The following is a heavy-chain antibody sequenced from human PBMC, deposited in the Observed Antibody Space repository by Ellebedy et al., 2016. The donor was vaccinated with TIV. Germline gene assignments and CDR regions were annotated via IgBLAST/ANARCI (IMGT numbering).Heavy chain of an antibody. CDR1: GGSFSSGDDY. CDR3: SRGARRGGNDFDY. D-gene: IGHD1-1*01. CDR2: MYSDGDT. J-gene: IGHJ4*02. V-gene: IGHV4-30-4*01. Sequence: SETLSLXXTVSGGSFSSGDDYWSWIRQPPGRGLEYIGHMYSDGDTYYNPSLKSRLTISVDVSTKQLSLKLTSVTAADTAVYYCSRGARRGGNDFDYWGQGTLVTVSS.